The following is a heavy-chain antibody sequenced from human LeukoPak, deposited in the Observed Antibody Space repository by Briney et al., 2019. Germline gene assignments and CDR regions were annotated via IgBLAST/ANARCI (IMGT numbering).Heavy chain of an antibody. CDR3: ARGEAYSYGPYYYYYYMDV. CDR2: ISSSGSTI. CDR1: GFTFSDYY. D-gene: IGHD5-18*01. V-gene: IGHV3-11*04. J-gene: IGHJ6*03. Sequence: GGSLRLSCAASGFTFSDYYMSWIRQAPGKGLEGVSYISSSGSTIYYADSVKGRFTISRDNSKNTLYLQMNSLRAEDTAVYYCARGEAYSYGPYYYYYYMDVWGKGTTVTVSS.